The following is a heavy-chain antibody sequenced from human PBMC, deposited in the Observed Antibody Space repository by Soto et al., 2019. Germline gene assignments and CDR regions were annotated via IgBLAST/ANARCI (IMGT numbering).Heavy chain of an antibody. D-gene: IGHD6-13*01. Sequence: SETLSLTCAVYGGSFSGCYWSWIRQPQGKGLEWIREINNSGSTNYNPSLKSRVTISVETSKKQFSLKLSSVTAADTAVYYCARQIASTWDSFDXWGQVALFTVSX. CDR1: GGSFSGCY. CDR3: ARQIASTWDSFDX. V-gene: IGHV4-34*01. CDR2: INNSGST. J-gene: IGHJ4*02.